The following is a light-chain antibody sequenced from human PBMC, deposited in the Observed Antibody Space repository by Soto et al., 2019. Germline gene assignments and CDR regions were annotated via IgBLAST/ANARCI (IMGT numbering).Light chain of an antibody. CDR1: QSVSSY. J-gene: IGKJ5*01. V-gene: IGKV3-11*01. CDR2: DAS. Sequence: EIALTQSPATLSVSAGERATLSCRASQSVSSYLAWYQQKPGQAPRILIYDASNRATGIPARFSGSGSGTDFTLTISSLEPEDFAVYYCQQRSNWPPITFGQGTRLEIK. CDR3: QQRSNWPPIT.